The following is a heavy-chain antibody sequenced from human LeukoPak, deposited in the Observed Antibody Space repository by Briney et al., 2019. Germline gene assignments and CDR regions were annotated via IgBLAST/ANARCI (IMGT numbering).Heavy chain of an antibody. CDR1: GFTVSSNY. V-gene: IGHV3-53*01. CDR3: ARGLYDFWSGYPHFDY. D-gene: IGHD3-3*01. J-gene: IGHJ4*02. Sequence: GGSLRLSCAASGFTVSSNYMSWVRQAPGKGLEWVSVTYSGGSTYYADSVKGRFTISRDNSKNTLYLQMNSLRAEDTAVYYCARGLYDFWSGYPHFDYWGQGTLVTVSS. CDR2: TYSGGST.